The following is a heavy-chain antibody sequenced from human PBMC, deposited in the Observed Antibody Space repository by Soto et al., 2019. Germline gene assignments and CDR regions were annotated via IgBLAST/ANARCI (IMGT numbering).Heavy chain of an antibody. V-gene: IGHV1-8*01. CDR2: MNPNSGNT. J-gene: IGHJ6*03. CDR1: GYTFTSYD. D-gene: IGHD2-2*01. CDR3: ARGPSYCSSTSCYRSYYYYYMDV. Sequence: QVQLVQSGAEVKKPGASVKVSCKASGYTFTSYDINWVRQATGQGLEWMGWMNPNSGNTGYAQKFQGRVTMTRNTSISTAYMELSSLRSEDTAVYYCARGPSYCSSTSCYRSYYYYYMDVWGKGTTVTVSS.